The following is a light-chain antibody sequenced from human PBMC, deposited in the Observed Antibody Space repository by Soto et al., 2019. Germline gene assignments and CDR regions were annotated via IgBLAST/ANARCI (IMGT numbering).Light chain of an antibody. V-gene: IGKV3-15*01. CDR3: QQYDEWPLT. Sequence: EKVMTQSPATLSVSPGERATLSCRASQNVKTRLAWYQQKPGQAPRLLIYDVFTRATGIPARFSGSASGTEFTLTISSLQSEDFAVYYCQQYDEWPLTFGGGTKVEIK. CDR2: DVF. CDR1: QNVKTR. J-gene: IGKJ4*01.